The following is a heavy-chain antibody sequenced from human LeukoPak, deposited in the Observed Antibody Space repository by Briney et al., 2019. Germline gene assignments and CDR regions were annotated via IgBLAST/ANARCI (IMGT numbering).Heavy chain of an antibody. D-gene: IGHD1-26*01. Sequence: GGSLRLSCAASGFTFSSSAMNWVRQAPGKGLEWVSRINSDGSSTSYADSVKGRFTISRDNAKNSLYLQMDSLRAEDTAVYYCAIEGLLGELRGHGNSFDYWGQGTLVTVSS. V-gene: IGHV3-74*01. J-gene: IGHJ4*02. CDR2: INSDGSST. CDR1: GFTFSSSA. CDR3: AIEGLLGELRGHGNSFDY.